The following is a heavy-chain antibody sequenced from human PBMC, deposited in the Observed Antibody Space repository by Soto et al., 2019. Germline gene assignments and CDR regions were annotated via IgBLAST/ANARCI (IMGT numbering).Heavy chain of an antibody. J-gene: IGHJ6*02. V-gene: IGHV3-23*01. D-gene: IGHD1-26*01. CDR1: GFTFRNYA. Sequence: EVQVLESGGGLVQPGGSLRLSCGASGFTFRNYAMSWVRQAPGKGLEWVSAITDSGSGTFYADSVRGRFTISRDNSKNTLHLQMNSLRAEDTAVYYCASPGTYYFDMDVWGQGTTVTVSS. CDR3: ASPGTYYFDMDV. CDR2: ITDSGSGT.